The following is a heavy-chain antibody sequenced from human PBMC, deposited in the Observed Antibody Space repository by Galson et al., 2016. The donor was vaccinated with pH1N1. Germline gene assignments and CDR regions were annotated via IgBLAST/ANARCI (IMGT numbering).Heavy chain of an antibody. Sequence: QSGAEVKKPGESLKIPCQGSGYSFSSYWVAWVRQMPGKGLEWMAIMYPDDSDIKYSPSFEGQVTISADKSISTAYLQWSSLKASDTAMYYCARYSGSFFFDYWGQGTLVTVSS. CDR2: MYPDDSDI. CDR3: ARYSGSFFFDY. D-gene: IGHD1-26*01. CDR1: GYSFSSYW. V-gene: IGHV5-51*01. J-gene: IGHJ4*02.